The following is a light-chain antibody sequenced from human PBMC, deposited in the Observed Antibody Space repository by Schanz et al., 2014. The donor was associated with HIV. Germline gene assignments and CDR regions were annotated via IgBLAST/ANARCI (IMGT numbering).Light chain of an antibody. J-gene: IGLJ2*01. Sequence: QSALTQPASVSGSPGQSITISCTGTSSDVGAYNYVSWYQQHPGKAPKLMIYDVTNRPSGISNRFSASKSGSAASLTIFGLQTEDEALYFCTSYTSRGTVIFGGGTKLTVL. V-gene: IGLV2-14*01. CDR1: SSDVGAYNY. CDR3: TSYTSRGTVI. CDR2: DVT.